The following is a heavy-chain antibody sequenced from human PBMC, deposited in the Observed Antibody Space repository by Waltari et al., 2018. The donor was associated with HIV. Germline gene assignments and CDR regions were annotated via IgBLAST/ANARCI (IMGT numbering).Heavy chain of an antibody. CDR3: AAFPLITMLPEVNRYYFDY. CDR1: GFTLNELS. D-gene: IGHD3-10*01. V-gene: IGHV1-24*01. CDR2: FDPEESRI. J-gene: IGHJ4*02. Sequence: QVQLVQSGAEVKKPGASVKVSCKASGFTLNELSIHWLRQAPGKGLEWMGGFDPEESRITYAQRFQGRVTMTEDTPTDTAYMDLSSLRSEDTAVYYCAAFPLITMLPEVNRYYFDYWGQGTLVTVSS.